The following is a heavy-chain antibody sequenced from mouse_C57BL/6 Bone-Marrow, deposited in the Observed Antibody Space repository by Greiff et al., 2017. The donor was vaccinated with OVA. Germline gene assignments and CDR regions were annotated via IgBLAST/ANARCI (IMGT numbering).Heavy chain of an antibody. V-gene: IGHV1-26*01. CDR1: GYTFTDYY. J-gene: IGHJ3*01. D-gene: IGHD1-1*01. CDR3: ARDYYGSSYKFAY. Sequence: QLQQSGPELVKPGAPVKISCKASGYTFTDYYMNWVKQSHGKSLEWIGDINPNNGGTSYNQKFKGKATLTVDKSSSTAYMELRSLTSEDSAVYYCARDYYGSSYKFAYWGQGTLVTVSA. CDR2: INPNNGGT.